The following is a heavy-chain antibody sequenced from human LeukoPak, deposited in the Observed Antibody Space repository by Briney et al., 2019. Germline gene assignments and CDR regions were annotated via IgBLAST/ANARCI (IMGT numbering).Heavy chain of an antibody. V-gene: IGHV3-66*01. J-gene: IGHJ4*02. Sequence: GGSLRLSCAVSGFTVTTNYMSWVRQAPGKGLEWVSIIHRDGSTYYADSVKGRFTTSRDNSKNTLYIQMNSLRAEDTGVYYCARDGEHVLAHDYWGQGTLVTVSS. CDR1: GFTVTTNY. D-gene: IGHD3-10*01. CDR3: ARDGEHVLAHDY. CDR2: IHRDGST.